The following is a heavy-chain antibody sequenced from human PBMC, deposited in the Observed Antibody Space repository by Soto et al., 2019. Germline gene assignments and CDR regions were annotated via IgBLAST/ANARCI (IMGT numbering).Heavy chain of an antibody. CDR3: ARIVYDSSGYNPYFDY. Sequence: QVQLVQSGAEEKKPGASVRVSCTASGYTFSSNAIHWVRQAPGQRLEWMGWINPAYGNTKYSQKLQGRLTITRDTSASTAYMELSSLKSEDTAVYYCARIVYDSSGYNPYFDYWGQGTLVTVSS. CDR1: GYTFSSNA. CDR2: INPAYGNT. D-gene: IGHD3-22*01. V-gene: IGHV1-3*05. J-gene: IGHJ4*02.